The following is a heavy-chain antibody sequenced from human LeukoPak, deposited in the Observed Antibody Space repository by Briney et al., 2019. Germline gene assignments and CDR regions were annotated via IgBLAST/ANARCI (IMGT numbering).Heavy chain of an antibody. CDR3: ARIDCSGGSCLHDY. CDR2: IYYSGST. CDR1: GGSISSGGYY. V-gene: IGHV4-61*08. Sequence: SETLSLTCTVSGGSISSGGYYWSWIRQHPGKGLEWIGYIYYSGSTNYNPSLKSRVTISVDTSKNQFSLKLSSVTAADTAVYYCARIDCSGGSCLHDYWGQGTLVTVSS. J-gene: IGHJ4*02. D-gene: IGHD2-15*01.